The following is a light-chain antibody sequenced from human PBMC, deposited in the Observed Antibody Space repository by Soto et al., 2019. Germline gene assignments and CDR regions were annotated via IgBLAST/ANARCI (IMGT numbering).Light chain of an antibody. CDR2: EVT. Sequence: QSALTQPASVSGSPGQSITLSCTGTSSDVGAYNYVSWYQQHPGKAPKLLIYEVTSRPSGVSNRFSGSKSGNTASLTVSGLQGEDEADYYCSSYTRNNTWVFGGGTKLTVL. J-gene: IGLJ3*02. CDR3: SSYTRNNTWV. V-gene: IGLV2-14*01. CDR1: SSDVGAYNY.